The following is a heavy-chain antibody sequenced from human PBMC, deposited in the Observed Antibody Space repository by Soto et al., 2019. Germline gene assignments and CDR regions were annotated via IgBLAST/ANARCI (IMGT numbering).Heavy chain of an antibody. Sequence: QVQLQESGPGLVKPSETLSLTCTVSGGSISSYYWSWIRQPPGKGLEWIGYIYYSGSTNYNPSLKSRVTISVDTSKNQFSLKLSSVTAADTAVYYCARGPYYDFWSGYYPYYYGMDVWGQGTTVTVSS. D-gene: IGHD3-3*01. J-gene: IGHJ6*02. CDR2: IYYSGST. CDR1: GGSISSYY. V-gene: IGHV4-59*01. CDR3: ARGPYYDFWSGYYPYYYGMDV.